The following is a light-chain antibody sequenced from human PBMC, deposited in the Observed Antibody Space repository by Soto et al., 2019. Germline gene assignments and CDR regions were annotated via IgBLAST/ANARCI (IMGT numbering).Light chain of an antibody. Sequence: DIQMTQSPSSVSASVGDRVTITCRASQGISNWLAWYQQQPGKAPKLLIYAASSLQSGVPSRFSGGGSGTHFTLIISSLQAEDVATYYCQQTNTFLPLTFGGGTKVEIK. V-gene: IGKV1-12*01. CDR1: QGISNW. J-gene: IGKJ4*01. CDR3: QQTNTFLPLT. CDR2: AAS.